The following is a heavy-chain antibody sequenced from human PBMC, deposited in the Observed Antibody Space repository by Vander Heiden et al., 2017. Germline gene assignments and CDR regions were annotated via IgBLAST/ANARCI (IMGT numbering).Heavy chain of an antibody. Sequence: EVQRLESGGGLVQPGGSLRLSCAASGFPFSSYASGWVRQASGKGVGLGLTISGSGGSTYYADSVKGRFTISRDNSKNTLYLQMNSLRAEDTAVYYCAKDHLVVPAHGAHWFDPWGQGTLVTVSS. CDR2: ISGSGGST. J-gene: IGHJ5*02. CDR1: GFPFSSYA. CDR3: AKDHLVVPAHGAHWFDP. V-gene: IGHV3-23*01. D-gene: IGHD2-2*01.